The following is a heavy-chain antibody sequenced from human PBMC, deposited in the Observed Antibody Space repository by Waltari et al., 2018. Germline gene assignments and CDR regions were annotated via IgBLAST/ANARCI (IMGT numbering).Heavy chain of an antibody. CDR3: ARGVGYSSSWYFWFDP. V-gene: IGHV4-59*01. CDR2: IYYSGST. D-gene: IGHD6-13*01. Sequence: QVQLQESGPGLVKPSETLSLTCTVSGDSISSYYWSWIRQPPGKGLEWIGYIYYSGSTNDNPSLKSRVTISVDTSKNQFSLKLSSVTAADTAVYYCARGVGYSSSWYFWFDPWGQGTLVTVSS. CDR1: GDSISSYY. J-gene: IGHJ5*02.